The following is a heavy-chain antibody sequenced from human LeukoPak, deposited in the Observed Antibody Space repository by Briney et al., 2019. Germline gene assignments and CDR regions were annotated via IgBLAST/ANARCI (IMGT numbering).Heavy chain of an antibody. CDR3: AKDWGVWFRDGDDAFDI. CDR2: ISGSGGST. V-gene: IGHV3-23*01. Sequence: GGSLRLSCAASGFTFSSYAMSWVRQAPGKGLEWVSAISGSGGSTYYADSVKGRFTTSRDNSKNTLYLQMNSLRAEDTAVYYCAKDWGVWFRDGDDAFDIWGQGTMVTVSS. J-gene: IGHJ3*02. CDR1: GFTFSSYA. D-gene: IGHD3-10*01.